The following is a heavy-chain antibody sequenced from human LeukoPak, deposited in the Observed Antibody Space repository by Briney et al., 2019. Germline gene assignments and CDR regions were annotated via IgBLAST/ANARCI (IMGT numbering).Heavy chain of an antibody. CDR2: INHSGST. J-gene: IGHJ4*02. D-gene: IGHD3-10*01. V-gene: IGHV4-34*01. CDR3: ARGGYYGSGRLDY. Sequence: SETLSLTCAVYGGSFSGYYWSWIRQPPGKGLEWIGEINHSGSTNYNPSLKSRVTISVDTSKNQFSLKLSSVTAADTAVYYCARGGYYGSGRLDYWGQGTLVTVSS. CDR1: GGSFSGYY.